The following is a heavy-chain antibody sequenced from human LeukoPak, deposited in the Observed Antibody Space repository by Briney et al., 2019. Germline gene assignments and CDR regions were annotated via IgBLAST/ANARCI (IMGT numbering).Heavy chain of an antibody. CDR1: GFTVSSKY. D-gene: IGHD3-16*01. J-gene: IGHJ4*02. CDR2: IYSGGTT. CDR3: ARGGGPDRRLYYFDY. Sequence: PGGALRLSCAASGFTVSSKYMIWVRQAPGKVLEWVSVIYSGGTTYYADSVKGRFTISRDISKNTLYLQMNSLRAEDTAVYYCARGGGPDRRLYYFDYWGQGTLVTVSS. V-gene: IGHV3-66*01.